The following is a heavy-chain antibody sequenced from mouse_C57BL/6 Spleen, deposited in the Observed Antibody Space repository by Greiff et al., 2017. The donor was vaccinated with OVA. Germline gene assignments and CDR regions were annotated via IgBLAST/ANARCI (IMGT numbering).Heavy chain of an antibody. CDR3: TTPKGWYFGG. Sequence: EVQLQESGAELVRPGASVKLSCTASGFNIKDDYMHWVKQRPEQGLEWIGWIDPENGDTEYASKFQGKATITADTSSNTAYLQLSSLTSEDTVFYYCTTPKGWYFGGWGTGTTVTVSS. CDR1: GFNIKDDY. V-gene: IGHV14-4*01. J-gene: IGHJ1*03. CDR2: IDPENGDT. D-gene: IGHD1-3*01.